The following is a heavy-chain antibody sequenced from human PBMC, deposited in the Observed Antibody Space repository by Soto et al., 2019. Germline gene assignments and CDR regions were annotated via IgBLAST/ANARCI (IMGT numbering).Heavy chain of an antibody. D-gene: IGHD1-26*01. CDR1: GFTFSIFA. CDR3: ARQGAATIPDY. V-gene: IGHV3-23*01. J-gene: IGHJ4*02. CDR2: ISGSGGST. Sequence: PGGSLRLSCAASGFTFSIFAMSWVRQSPGKGLEWVSTISGSGGSTYYADAVKGRFTISRDNSMGTLYLQMKSLRVEDTAIYYCARQGAATIPDYWGQGTLVTVSS.